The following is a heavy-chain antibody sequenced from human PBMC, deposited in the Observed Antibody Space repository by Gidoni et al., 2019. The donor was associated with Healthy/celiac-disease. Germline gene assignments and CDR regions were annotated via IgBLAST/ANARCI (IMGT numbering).Heavy chain of an antibody. D-gene: IGHD3-22*01. CDR2: IKQDGSEK. V-gene: IGHV3-7*03. Sequence: EVQLVEAGGGWVQPGGSLRLACAASGFTFRRSWMSWVRKAPGKGLEWVANIKQDGSEKYYVDSVKGRFTISRDNAKNSLYLQMNSLRAEDTAVYYCARGYDYYDSSGYYQSDYWGQGTLVTVSS. CDR3: ARGYDYYDSSGYYQSDY. J-gene: IGHJ4*02. CDR1: GFTFRRSW.